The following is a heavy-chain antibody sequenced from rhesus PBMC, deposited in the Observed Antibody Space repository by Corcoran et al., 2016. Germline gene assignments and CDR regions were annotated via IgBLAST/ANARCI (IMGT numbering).Heavy chain of an antibody. V-gene: IGHV1-180*01. CDR2: ISPYNGNK. Sequence: QVQLVQSGAEIKQPGASVKLSCRASGYTFTSYYIHWVRQTPGQGLEWIGLISPYNGNKGHAQRFQGRVALTSDTSTGTGYMELSSLKSEDTAVYYCATETSSSEYLEFWGQGALVTVSS. J-gene: IGHJ1*01. CDR3: ATETSSSEYLEF. CDR1: GYTFTSYY.